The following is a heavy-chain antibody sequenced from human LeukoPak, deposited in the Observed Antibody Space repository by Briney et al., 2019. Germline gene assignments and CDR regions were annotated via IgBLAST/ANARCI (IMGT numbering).Heavy chain of an antibody. Sequence: EASVKVSCKASGYTFTSYYMHWVRQAPGQGLEWMGIINPSGGSTSYAQKFQGRVTITADESTSTAYMELSSLRSEDTAVYYCARDRRGAHGDYATSYWGQGTLVTVSS. CDR3: ARDRRGAHGDYATSY. CDR2: INPSGGST. D-gene: IGHD4-17*01. CDR1: GYTFTSYY. V-gene: IGHV1-46*01. J-gene: IGHJ4*02.